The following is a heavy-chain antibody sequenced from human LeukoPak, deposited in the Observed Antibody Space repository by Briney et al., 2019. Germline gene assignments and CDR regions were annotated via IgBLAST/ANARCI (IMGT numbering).Heavy chain of an antibody. V-gene: IGHV4-39*01. Sequence: SETLSLTCMVSGGSISSSSYYWGWIRQPPGKELEWIANIFHRGDTYYNPSLKSRATITVDTSKNQFSLKLSSVTASDTAVYYCARLVDYYDSRGYFDSWGQGTLVTVSS. CDR3: ARLVDYYDSRGYFDS. D-gene: IGHD3-22*01. J-gene: IGHJ4*02. CDR1: GGSISSSSYY. CDR2: IFHRGDT.